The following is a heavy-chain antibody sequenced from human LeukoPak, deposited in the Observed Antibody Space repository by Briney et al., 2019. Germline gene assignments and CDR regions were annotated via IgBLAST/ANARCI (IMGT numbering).Heavy chain of an antibody. J-gene: IGHJ4*02. D-gene: IGHD3-3*01. CDR2: IYYSGNT. V-gene: IGHV4-31*03. CDR1: GTSISSGAYS. Sequence: PSQTLSLTCTVSGTSISSGAYSWSWVRQHPGKGLEWIAYIYYSGNTYYNPSLKRRVIISVDTSKNQFSLKLSSVTAADTAVYYCARTITIFGALGYFDYWGQGTLVTVSS. CDR3: ARTITIFGALGYFDY.